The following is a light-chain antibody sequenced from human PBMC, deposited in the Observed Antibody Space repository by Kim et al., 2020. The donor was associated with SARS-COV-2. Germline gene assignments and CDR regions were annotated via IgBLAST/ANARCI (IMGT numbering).Light chain of an antibody. CDR2: QDS. CDR1: KLGDKY. Sequence: SYELTQPPSVSVSPGQTASITCSGDKLGDKYACWYQQKPGQSPVLVIYQDSKRPSGIPARFSGSTSGTTATLTISGTQALDEADYYCLAWASSPWV. CDR3: LAWASSPWV. J-gene: IGLJ3*02. V-gene: IGLV3-1*01.